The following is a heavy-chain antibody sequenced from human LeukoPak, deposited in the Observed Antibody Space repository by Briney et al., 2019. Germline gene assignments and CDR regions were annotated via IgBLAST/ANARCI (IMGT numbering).Heavy chain of an antibody. D-gene: IGHD1-26*01. CDR1: GFTFSSYS. CDR3: ARAWED. Sequence: PGGSLRLSCAASGFTFSSYSMNWVRQAPGKGLEWVSSISSSSGYIHYADSVKGRFTISRDNAKNSLYLQMNSLRAEDTAVYYCARAWEDWGQGTLVTVSS. CDR2: ISSSSGYI. V-gene: IGHV3-21*01. J-gene: IGHJ4*02.